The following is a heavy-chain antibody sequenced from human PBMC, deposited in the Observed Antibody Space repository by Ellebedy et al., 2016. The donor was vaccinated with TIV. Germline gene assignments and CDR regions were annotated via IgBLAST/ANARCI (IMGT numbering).Heavy chain of an antibody. CDR2: ISAYNGNT. CDR1: GYTFTSYG. CDR3: ARAPGVVVVAAPDNWFDP. Sequence: AASVKVSCKASGYTFTSYGISWVRQAPGQGLEWMGWISAYNGNTNYAQKLQGRVTMTTDTSTSTAYMELSSLRSEDTAVYYCARAPGVVVVAAPDNWFDPWGQGTLVTVSS. D-gene: IGHD2-15*01. V-gene: IGHV1-18*01. J-gene: IGHJ5*02.